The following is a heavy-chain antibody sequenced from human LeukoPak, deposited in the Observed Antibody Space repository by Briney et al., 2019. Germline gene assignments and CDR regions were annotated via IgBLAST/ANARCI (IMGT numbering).Heavy chain of an antibody. CDR1: GGPISSGGYS. Sequence: SQTLSLTCAVSGGPISSGGYSLSWIRQPPGKGLEWIGYIYHSGSTYYNPSLKSRVTISVDRSKNQFSLKLSSVTAADTAVYYCARHVSNWFDPWGQGTLVTVSS. CDR2: IYHSGST. V-gene: IGHV4-30-2*01. D-gene: IGHD3-16*01. CDR3: ARHVSNWFDP. J-gene: IGHJ5*02.